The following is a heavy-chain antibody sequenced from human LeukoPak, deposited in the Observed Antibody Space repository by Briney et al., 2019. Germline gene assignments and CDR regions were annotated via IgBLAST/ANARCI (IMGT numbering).Heavy chain of an antibody. CDR2: IYSGGST. Sequence: PGGSLRLSRAASGFTVSTKYMNWVRQAPGKGLEWVSVIYSGGSTYYADSVKGRFTISRDNSKNTVHLQMNSLRSEDTAVYFCARVYGSGSYYSSYWGQGTLVTVSS. V-gene: IGHV3-66*01. CDR3: ARVYGSGSYYSSY. CDR1: GFTVSTKY. D-gene: IGHD3-10*01. J-gene: IGHJ4*02.